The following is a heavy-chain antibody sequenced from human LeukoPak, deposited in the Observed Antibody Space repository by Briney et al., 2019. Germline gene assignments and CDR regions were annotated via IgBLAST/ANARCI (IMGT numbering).Heavy chain of an antibody. D-gene: IGHD5-24*01. CDR3: ARDLRLQFAPKYYYYYYYMDV. CDR1: GFTFSSYW. CDR2: IKQDGSEK. Sequence: GGSLRLSCAASGFTFSSYWMSWVRQAPGKGLEWVANIKQDGSEKYYVDSVKGRFTISRDNAKNSLYLQMNSLRAEDTAVYYCARDLRLQFAPKYYYYYYYMDVWGKGTTVTVSS. J-gene: IGHJ6*03. V-gene: IGHV3-7*01.